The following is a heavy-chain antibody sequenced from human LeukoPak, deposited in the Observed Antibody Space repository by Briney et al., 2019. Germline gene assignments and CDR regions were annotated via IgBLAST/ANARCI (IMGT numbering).Heavy chain of an antibody. D-gene: IGHD2-2*01. J-gene: IGHJ6*03. CDR3: AKIPAAMLQYYYYMDV. CDR1: GFTFTSSA. V-gene: IGHV1-58*02. Sequence: TSVKVSCKASGFTFTSSAMQWVRQARGQRLEWIGWIVVGSGNTNYAQKFQERVTITRDMSTSTAYMELSSLRSEDTAVYYCAKIPAAMLQYYYYMDVWGKGTTVTVSS. CDR2: IVVGSGNT.